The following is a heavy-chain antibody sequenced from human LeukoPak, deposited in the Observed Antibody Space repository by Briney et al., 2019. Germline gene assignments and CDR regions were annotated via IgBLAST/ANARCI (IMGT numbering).Heavy chain of an antibody. CDR1: GFTFSTYW. J-gene: IGHJ6*02. D-gene: IGHD3-10*01. CDR3: ARDRRAAYYGSGSYHDYYYYGMDV. V-gene: IGHV3-53*01. Sequence: PGGSLRLSCAASGFTFSTYWMHWVRQAPGEGLEWVSVIYSGGSTYYADSVKGRFTISRDNSKNTLYLQMNSLRAEDTAVYYCARDRRAAYYGSGSYHDYYYYGMDVWGQGTTVTVSS. CDR2: IYSGGST.